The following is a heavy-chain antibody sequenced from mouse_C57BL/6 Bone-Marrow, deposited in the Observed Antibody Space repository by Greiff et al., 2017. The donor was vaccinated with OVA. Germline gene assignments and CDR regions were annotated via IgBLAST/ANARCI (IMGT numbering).Heavy chain of an antibody. J-gene: IGHJ4*01. CDR1: GFSLTSYA. CDR3: ARKFLLRRSDAMDY. V-gene: IGHV2-9-1*01. D-gene: IGHD2-12*01. Sequence: VQLQQSGPGLVAPSQSLSITCTVSGFSLTSYAISWVRQPPGKGLEWLGVIWTGGGTNYNSALKSRLSISKDNSKSQVFLKMNSLQTDDTARYYCARKFLLRRSDAMDYWGQGTSVTVSS. CDR2: IWTGGGT.